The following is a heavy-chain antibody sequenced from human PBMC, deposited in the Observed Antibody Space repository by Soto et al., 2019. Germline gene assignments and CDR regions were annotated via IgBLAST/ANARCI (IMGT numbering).Heavy chain of an antibody. Sequence: SETLSLTCVVSNFSISSGYYWGWIRQSPGKGLEWIASIYRSGTTSYNPSLKSRVTISVDPSKNQFSLMLTAVTAADKAVYYCARTHSGSYYSVLNYWGRGSLVTVSS. V-gene: IGHV4-38-2*01. CDR1: NFSISSGYY. CDR2: IYRSGTT. CDR3: ARTHSGSYYSVLNY. J-gene: IGHJ4*02. D-gene: IGHD1-26*01.